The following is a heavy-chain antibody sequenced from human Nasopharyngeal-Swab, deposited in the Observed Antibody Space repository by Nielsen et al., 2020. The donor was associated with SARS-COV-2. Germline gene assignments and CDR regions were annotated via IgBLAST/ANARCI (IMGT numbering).Heavy chain of an antibody. D-gene: IGHD3-10*01. V-gene: IGHV1-18*01. Sequence: ASVKVSCKASGYTFTSYGISWVRQAPGQGLEWMGWISAYNGNTNYAQKFQGRVTMTRDTSISTAYMELSRLRSDDTAVYYCARSPTPMVQGERDWFDPWGQGTLVTVSS. CDR2: ISAYNGNT. CDR3: ARSPTPMVQGERDWFDP. J-gene: IGHJ5*02. CDR1: GYTFTSYG.